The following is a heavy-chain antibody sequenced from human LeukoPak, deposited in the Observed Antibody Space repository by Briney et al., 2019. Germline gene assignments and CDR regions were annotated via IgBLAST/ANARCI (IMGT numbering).Heavy chain of an antibody. J-gene: IGHJ4*02. CDR1: GGSFSSGSYY. CDR2: IHTTGST. V-gene: IGHV4-61*02. Sequence: PSETLSLTCTVSGGSFSSGSYYWSWIRQPAGKGLEWIGRIHTTGSTNYNPSLKSRVTISIDTSKNQFSLKLSSVTAADTAVYQPLLYGGPVWGQGTLVTVSS. CDR3: LLYGGPV. D-gene: IGHD2-2*02.